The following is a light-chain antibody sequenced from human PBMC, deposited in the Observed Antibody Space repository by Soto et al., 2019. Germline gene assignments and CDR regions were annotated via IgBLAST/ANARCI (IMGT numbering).Light chain of an antibody. CDR3: QQYNNWPPN. CDR1: QSVSSN. CDR2: GAS. Sequence: EIVMTQSPATLSVSPGERATLSCRASQSVSSNLAWYQQKPGQAPRLLIYGASTRATGIPARFSGSGSGTEFTLTISSLQSEDFAVYYCQQYNNWPPNFGKGTRLEIK. V-gene: IGKV3-15*01. J-gene: IGKJ5*01.